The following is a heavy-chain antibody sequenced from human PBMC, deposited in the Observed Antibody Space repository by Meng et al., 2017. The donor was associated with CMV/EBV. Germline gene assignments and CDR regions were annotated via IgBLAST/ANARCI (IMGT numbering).Heavy chain of an antibody. Sequence: PETLSLTCTVSGGSVSSGSYYWSWIRQPPGKGLEWIGYIYYSGSTNYNPSLKSRVTISVDTSKNQFSLKLSSVTAADTAVYYCARVRGILGSGYYYYYYGMDVWGQGTTVTVSS. CDR3: ARVRGILGSGYYYYYYGMDV. J-gene: IGHJ6*02. CDR2: IYYSGST. D-gene: IGHD3-16*01. V-gene: IGHV4-61*01. CDR1: GGSVSSGSYY.